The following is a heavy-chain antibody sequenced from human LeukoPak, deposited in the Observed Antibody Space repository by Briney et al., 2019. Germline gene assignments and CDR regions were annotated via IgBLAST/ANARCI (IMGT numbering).Heavy chain of an antibody. D-gene: IGHD3-3*01. J-gene: IGHJ6*03. Sequence: GGSLRLSCTVSGFTVGSNSMSWVRQAPGKGLEWVSFIYGDNTHYSDSVKGRFTISRDNSKNTLYLQMNSLRAEDTPLYYCARGQRAHVEWSSYMDVWGKGTTVTVSS. V-gene: IGHV3-53*01. CDR2: IYGDNT. CDR3: ARGQRAHVEWSSYMDV. CDR1: GFTVGSNS.